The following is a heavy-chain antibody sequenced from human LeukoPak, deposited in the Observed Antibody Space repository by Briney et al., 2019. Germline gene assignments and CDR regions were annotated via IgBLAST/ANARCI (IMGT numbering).Heavy chain of an antibody. Sequence: PGGSLRLSCAASGFTFSSYSMNWVRQAPGKGLEWVSSISSSSYIYYADSVKGRFTLSRDNAKNSLYLQMNSLRAEDTAVYYCARAEVGATWDTYAFDIWGQGTMVTVSS. CDR3: ARAEVGATWDTYAFDI. J-gene: IGHJ3*02. D-gene: IGHD1-26*01. CDR1: GFTFSSYS. V-gene: IGHV3-21*01. CDR2: ISSSSYI.